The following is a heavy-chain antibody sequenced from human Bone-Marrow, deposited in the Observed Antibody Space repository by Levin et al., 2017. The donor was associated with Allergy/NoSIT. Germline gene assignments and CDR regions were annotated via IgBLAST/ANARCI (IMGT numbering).Heavy chain of an antibody. J-gene: IGHJ4*02. CDR1: GASITSGDHY. CDR3: ASLSYYYGAGTHPDEDY. CDR2: IYYSGST. D-gene: IGHD3-10*01. Sequence: PSQTLSLTCSVSGASITSGDHYWSWIRQSPGKGLEWIGYIYYSGSTYYNPSLMTRITISLDPAKNHFSLKLRSVTVAATAVYYCASLSYYYGAGTHPDEDYWGQGALVIVSS. V-gene: IGHV4-30-4*01.